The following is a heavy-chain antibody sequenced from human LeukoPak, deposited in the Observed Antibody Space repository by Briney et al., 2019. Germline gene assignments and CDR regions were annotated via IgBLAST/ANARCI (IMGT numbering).Heavy chain of an antibody. V-gene: IGHV4-59*01. CDR3: ARGSESDSDNWFDP. CDR1: GGSISSYY. D-gene: IGHD2-21*01. Sequence: SETLSLTCIVSGGSISSYYWSWVRQPPGKGLEWTGYIYYSGSTNYNPSLKSRVTISVGTSKNQFSLKLSSVTAADTAVYHCARGSESDSDNWFDPWGQGTLVTVSS. CDR2: IYYSGST. J-gene: IGHJ5*02.